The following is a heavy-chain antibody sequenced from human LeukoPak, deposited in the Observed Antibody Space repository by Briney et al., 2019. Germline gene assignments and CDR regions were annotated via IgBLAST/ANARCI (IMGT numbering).Heavy chain of an antibody. J-gene: IGHJ4*02. D-gene: IGHD3-10*01. CDR3: TTDPEITMVRGVITQGY. Sequence: GGSLRLSCAASGFTFSNAWMSWVRQAPGKGLEWVGRIKSKTDGGTTDYAAPVKGRFTISRDDSKNTLYLQMNSLKTEDTAVYYRTTDPEITMVRGVITQGYWGQGTLVTVSS. CDR2: IKSKTDGGTT. V-gene: IGHV3-15*01. CDR1: GFTFSNAW.